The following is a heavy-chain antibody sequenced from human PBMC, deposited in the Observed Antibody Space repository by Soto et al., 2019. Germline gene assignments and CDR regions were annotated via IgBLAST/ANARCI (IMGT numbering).Heavy chain of an antibody. Sequence: QLRLQESGPGLVKPSETLSLTCSVSGGSISSSSDYWGWIRQPPGKGLEWIGIIYYRGVTYYNPSLKSRVSISVDTSKFYLKLGSVTAADTAVYYCARHEASGNSYRQGWFDPWGQGTLVTVCS. D-gene: IGHD5-18*01. CDR3: ARHEASGNSYRQGWFDP. CDR2: IYYRGVT. J-gene: IGHJ5*02. CDR1: GGSISSSSDY. V-gene: IGHV4-39*01.